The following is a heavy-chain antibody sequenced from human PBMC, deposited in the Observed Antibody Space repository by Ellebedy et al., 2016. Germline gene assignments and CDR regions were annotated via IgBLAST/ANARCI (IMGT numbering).Heavy chain of an antibody. CDR2: IFYSGPS. V-gene: IGHV4-59*08. J-gene: IGHJ3*02. D-gene: IGHD2-21*01. Sequence: SETLSLTCTVSGGSIGTYYWSWIRQPPGKGLEWIGYIFYSGPSNSIPSLKSRVTMSVDTSKNQFSLQLTSVTAADTAVYYCARNYGRWNDCFDTWGQGTMVTVSP. CDR1: GGSIGTYY. CDR3: ARNYGRWNDCFDT.